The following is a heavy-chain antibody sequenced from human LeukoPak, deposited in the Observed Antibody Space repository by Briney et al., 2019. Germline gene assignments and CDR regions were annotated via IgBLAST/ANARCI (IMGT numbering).Heavy chain of an antibody. CDR2: ITSSGTYT. J-gene: IGHJ2*01. D-gene: IGHD4-17*01. V-gene: IGHV3-23*01. CDR1: GFTFSSYG. Sequence: GGSLRLSCAASGFTFSSYGMNWVRQAPGKAMEWVSSITSSGTYTFYADSVKGRFTISRDNSKNTLYLQMNSLRAEDTAVYYCAKDYGDYWYFDLWGRGTLVTVSS. CDR3: AKDYGDYWYFDL.